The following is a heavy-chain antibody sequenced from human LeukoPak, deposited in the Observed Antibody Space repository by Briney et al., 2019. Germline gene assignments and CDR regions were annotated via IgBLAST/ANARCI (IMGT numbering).Heavy chain of an antibody. CDR3: ATPRYCSSTSCNRVGFDI. J-gene: IGHJ3*02. Sequence: ASVKVSCKVSGYTLTELSMHWVRQAPGKGLEWMGGFDPEDGETIYAQKFQGRVTMTEDTSTDTVYMELSSLRSEDTAVYYCATPRYCSSTSCNRVGFDIWGQGTMVTVSS. CDR1: GYTLTELS. V-gene: IGHV1-24*01. D-gene: IGHD2-2*02. CDR2: FDPEDGET.